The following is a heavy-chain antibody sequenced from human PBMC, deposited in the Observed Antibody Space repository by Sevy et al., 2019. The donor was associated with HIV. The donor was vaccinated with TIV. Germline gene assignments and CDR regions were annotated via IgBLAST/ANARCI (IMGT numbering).Heavy chain of an antibody. CDR3: AKGGPNSGYDYYFDY. D-gene: IGHD5-12*01. V-gene: IGHV3-33*06. J-gene: IGHJ4*02. CDR2: IWYDGSKI. CDR1: GFTFSNYA. Sequence: GGSLRLSCAASGFTFSNYAMHWVRQAPGKGLAWVALIWYDGSKIFYADSVKGRFTISRDNSASTLYLQMNSLRAEDTALYHCAKGGPNSGYDYYFDYWGQGTLVTVSS.